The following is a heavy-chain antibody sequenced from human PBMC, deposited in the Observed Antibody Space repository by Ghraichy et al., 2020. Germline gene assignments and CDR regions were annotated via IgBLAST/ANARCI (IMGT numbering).Heavy chain of an antibody. Sequence: SETLSLTCTVSGGSISSSSYYWGWIRQPPGKGLEWIGSIYYSGSTDYNPSLKSRVTIFVDTSKNQFSLKLSSVTAADTAVYYCARHSYGGNSFRRWYYFDYWGQGTLVTVSS. V-gene: IGHV4-39*01. J-gene: IGHJ4*02. CDR1: GGSISSSSYY. CDR3: ARHSYGGNSFRRWYYFDY. CDR2: IYYSGST. D-gene: IGHD4-23*01.